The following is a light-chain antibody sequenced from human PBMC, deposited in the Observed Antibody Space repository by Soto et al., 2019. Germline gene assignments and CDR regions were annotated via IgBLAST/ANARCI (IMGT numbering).Light chain of an antibody. CDR3: QQANSFLPLT. V-gene: IGKV1-12*01. Sequence: DIPMAQSPSSVSASVGDRVTITCRASRGISSWLAWYQQKPGKAPKLLIYAASSLQSGVPSRFSGSGSGTDFTLTISSLQPEDFATYYCQQANSFLPLTFGGGTKVEIK. J-gene: IGKJ4*01. CDR2: AAS. CDR1: RGISSW.